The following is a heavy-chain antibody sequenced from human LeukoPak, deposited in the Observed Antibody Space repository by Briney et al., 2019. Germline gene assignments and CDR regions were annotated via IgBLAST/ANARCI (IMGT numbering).Heavy chain of an antibody. CDR1: GYSISSGYY. D-gene: IGHD4-17*01. Sequence: SETLSLTCTVSGYSISSGYYWSWIRQPPGKGLEWIGEINHSGSTNYNPSLKSRVTISVDTSKNQFSLKLSSVTAADTAVYYCARRARGPPRTTTVTSYYYYYYMDVWGKGTTVTISS. V-gene: IGHV4-38-2*02. CDR3: ARRARGPPRTTTVTSYYYYYYMDV. J-gene: IGHJ6*03. CDR2: INHSGST.